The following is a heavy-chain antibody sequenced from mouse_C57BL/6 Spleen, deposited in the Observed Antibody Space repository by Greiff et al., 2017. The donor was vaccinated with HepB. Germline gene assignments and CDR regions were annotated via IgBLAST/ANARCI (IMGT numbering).Heavy chain of an antibody. J-gene: IGHJ4*01. CDR2: INPGSGGT. V-gene: IGHV1-54*01. Sequence: QVQLQQSGAELVRPGTSVKVSCKASGYAFTDYLIEWVKQRPGQGLEWIGVINPGSGGTNYNEKFKGKATLTADKSSSTAYMQLSSLTSEDSAVYFGARGSYGSSYDYALDYWGQGTAVTVSS. CDR1: GYAFTDYL. CDR3: ARGSYGSSYDYALDY. D-gene: IGHD1-1*01.